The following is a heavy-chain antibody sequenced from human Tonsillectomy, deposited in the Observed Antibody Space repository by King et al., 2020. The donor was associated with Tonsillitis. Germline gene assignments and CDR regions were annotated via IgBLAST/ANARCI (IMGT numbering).Heavy chain of an antibody. V-gene: IGHV3-30*02. CDR2: IRYDGSNK. CDR1: GFTFSSYG. D-gene: IGHD3-22*01. Sequence: VQLVESGGGVVQPGGSLRLSCAASGFTFSSYGMHWVRQAPGKGLEWVALIRYDGSNKYYADSVKGRFTISRDNSKNTLYLQMNSLRAEDTAVYYCAKEGEDSSGYYSDDYWGQGTLVTVSS. J-gene: IGHJ4*02. CDR3: AKEGEDSSGYYSDDY.